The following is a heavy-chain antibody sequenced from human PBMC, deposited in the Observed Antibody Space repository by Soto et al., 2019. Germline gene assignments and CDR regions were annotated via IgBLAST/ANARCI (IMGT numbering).Heavy chain of an antibody. J-gene: IGHJ3*02. CDR2: ISGSGGST. Sequence: PVGSLRLSCAASGFTFSSYAMSWVRQAPGKGLEWVSAISGSGGSTYYADSVKGRFTISRDNSKNTLYLQMNSLRAEDTAVYYCAKDAERSSSWPSKHDAFDIWGQGTMVNVSS. D-gene: IGHD6-13*01. CDR3: AKDAERSSSWPSKHDAFDI. V-gene: IGHV3-23*01. CDR1: GFTFSSYA.